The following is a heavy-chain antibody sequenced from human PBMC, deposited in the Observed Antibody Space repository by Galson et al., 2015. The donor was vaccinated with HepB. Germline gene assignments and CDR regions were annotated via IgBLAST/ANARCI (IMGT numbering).Heavy chain of an antibody. Sequence: QSGAEVKKPGESLKISCKGSGYSFTSYWIGWVRQMPGKGLEWMGIIYPGDSDTRYSPSFQGQVTISADKSISTAYLQWSSLKASDTAMYYCARSILWFGELFDAFDIWGQGTMVTVSS. D-gene: IGHD3-10*01. CDR1: GYSFTSYW. CDR3: ARSILWFGELFDAFDI. J-gene: IGHJ3*02. CDR2: IYPGDSDT. V-gene: IGHV5-51*01.